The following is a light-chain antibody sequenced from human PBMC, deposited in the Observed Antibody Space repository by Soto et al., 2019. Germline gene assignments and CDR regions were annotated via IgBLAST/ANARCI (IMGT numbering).Light chain of an antibody. CDR3: QQSENLPP. CDR1: QNINNY. V-gene: IGKV1-33*01. CDR2: DAS. J-gene: IGKJ5*01. Sequence: LSACVGVKVTIAFKASQNINNYLNCYQQKPGRAPKLLIYDASNLEVGVPSRFRESVSVTDFPFSITPLPPEDIAPSYSQQSENLPPFGQGTRLEIK.